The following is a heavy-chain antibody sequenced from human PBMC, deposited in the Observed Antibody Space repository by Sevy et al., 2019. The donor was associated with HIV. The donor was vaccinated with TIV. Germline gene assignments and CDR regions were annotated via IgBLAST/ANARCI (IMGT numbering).Heavy chain of an antibody. CDR3: ARDGPPVLLWFGELLGWFDP. V-gene: IGHV4-4*07. J-gene: IGHJ5*02. D-gene: IGHD3-10*01. CDR1: GGSISSYY. Sequence: SETLSLTCTVSGGSISSYYWSWIRQPAGKGLEWIGRIYTSGSTNYNPPLKSRVTMSVDTSKNQFSLKLSSVTAADTAVYYCARDGPPVLLWFGELLGWFDPWGQGTLVTVSS. CDR2: IYTSGST.